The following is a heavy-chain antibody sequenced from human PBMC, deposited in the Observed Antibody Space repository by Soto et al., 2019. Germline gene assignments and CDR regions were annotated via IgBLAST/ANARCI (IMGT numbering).Heavy chain of an antibody. D-gene: IGHD3-16*01. CDR3: ARAVAPYLGTWFDP. Sequence: QLQLQESGSGLVKPSQTLSLTCAVSGGSISSGKSYAWSWIRQPPGKGLEWIGSISHTGRTSYNPSLKGRVTMSVDKSKNLFSLKLSSVSAADMAVYYCARAVAPYLGTWFDPWGQGSLVIVSS. CDR1: GGSISSGKSYA. J-gene: IGHJ5*02. V-gene: IGHV4-30-2*01. CDR2: ISHTGRT.